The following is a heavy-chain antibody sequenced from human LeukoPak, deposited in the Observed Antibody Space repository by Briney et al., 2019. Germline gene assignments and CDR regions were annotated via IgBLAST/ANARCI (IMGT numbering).Heavy chain of an antibody. CDR1: AFTFSSYA. D-gene: IGHD3-10*01. CDR3: AKDGIDSGDPNGFDP. CDR2: ISGSGGST. J-gene: IGHJ5*02. V-gene: IGHV3-23*01. Sequence: PGGSLRLSCATSAFTFSSYAMYWVRQAAGKGLEWVSSISGSGGSTYYADSVKGRFTISRDSSKNMLYLQMNTLRAEDTAIYYCAKDGIDSGDPNGFDPWGQGTLVTVSS.